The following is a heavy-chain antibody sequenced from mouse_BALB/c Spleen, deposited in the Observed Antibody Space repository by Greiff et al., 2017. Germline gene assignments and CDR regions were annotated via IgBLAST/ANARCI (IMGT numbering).Heavy chain of an antibody. CDR2: IFPGTGTT. J-gene: IGHJ3*01. CDR3: ARSEYGNSWFAD. CDR1: GYTFTSYW. D-gene: IGHD2-10*02. V-gene: IGHV1S132*01. Sequence: QVQLQQSGAELVKPGASVKLSCKTSGYTFTSYWIQWVKQRPGQGLGWIGEIFPGTGTTYYNEKFKGKATLTIDTSSSTAYMQLSSLTSEDSAVYFCARSEYGNSWFADWGQGTLVTVSA.